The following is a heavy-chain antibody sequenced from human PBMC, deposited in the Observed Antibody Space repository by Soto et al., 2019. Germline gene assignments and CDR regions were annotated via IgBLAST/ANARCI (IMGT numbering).Heavy chain of an antibody. CDR3: ARGQSAVAGTDYYYGMDV. Sequence: QVQLVQSGAEVKKPGSSVKVSCKASGGTFSSYAISWVRQAPGQGLEWMGGIIPIFGTANYAQKFQGRVTITADESTSTAYMELSSLRSEDRAVYYCARGQSAVAGTDYYYGMDVWGQGTTVTVSS. J-gene: IGHJ6*02. D-gene: IGHD6-19*01. V-gene: IGHV1-69*12. CDR1: GGTFSSYA. CDR2: IIPIFGTA.